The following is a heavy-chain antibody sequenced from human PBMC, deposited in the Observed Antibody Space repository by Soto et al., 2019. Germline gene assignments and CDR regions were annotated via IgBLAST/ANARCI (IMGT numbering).Heavy chain of an antibody. CDR2: ISSSGSTI. CDR1: GFTFSDYY. D-gene: IGHD2-15*01. V-gene: IGHV3-11*01. Sequence: QVQLVESGGGLVKPGGSLRLSCAASGFTFSDYYMSWIRKAPGKGLEWVSYISSSGSTIYYADSVKGRFTISRDNAKNSLYLQMNSLRAEDTAVYYCASPRPPYCSGGSCYYYYGMDVWGQGTTVTVSS. CDR3: ASPRPPYCSGGSCYYYYGMDV. J-gene: IGHJ6*02.